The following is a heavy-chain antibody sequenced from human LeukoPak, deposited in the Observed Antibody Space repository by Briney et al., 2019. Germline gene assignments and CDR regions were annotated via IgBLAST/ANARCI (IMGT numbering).Heavy chain of an antibody. CDR1: GYTFTGYY. CDR2: INPNSGGT. D-gene: IGHD3-3*01. Sequence: ASVKVSCKASGYTFTGYYTHWVRQAPGQGLEWMGWINPNSGGTNYAQKFQGWVTMTRDTSISTAYMELSRLRSDDTAVYYCARGSHLEWLLYRQLEYGMDVWGQGTTVTVSS. CDR3: ARGSHLEWLLYRQLEYGMDV. J-gene: IGHJ6*02. V-gene: IGHV1-2*04.